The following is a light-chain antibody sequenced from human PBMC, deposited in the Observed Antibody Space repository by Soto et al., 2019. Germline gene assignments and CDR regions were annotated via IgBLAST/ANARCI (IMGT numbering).Light chain of an antibody. CDR2: EVS. CDR1: SSDVGYYNL. Sequence: QSALTQPASVSGSPGQSITISCTGTSSDVGYYNLVSWYQQRPGKAPKLMIYEVSKRPSGFSNRFSGSKSGNTASLTISGLQAEDEADYYCCSYAGSSTHYVFGTWTKVTVL. CDR3: CSYAGSSTHYV. J-gene: IGLJ1*01. V-gene: IGLV2-23*02.